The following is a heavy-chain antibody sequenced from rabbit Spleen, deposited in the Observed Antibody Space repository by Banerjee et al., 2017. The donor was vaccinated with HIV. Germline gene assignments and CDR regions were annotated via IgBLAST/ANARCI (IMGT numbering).Heavy chain of an antibody. CDR1: WFSFSPTYN. V-gene: IGHV1S40*01. Sequence: QSLEESGGDLVKPGASLTLTCTASWFSFSPTYNMYWVRQAPGKGLEWIGTIYAGGSGSTDYASWAKGRFPISKTSSTTVTLHMTSLTAADTATYFCAGGSYYVGYNLWGPGTLVTVS. D-gene: IGHD8-1*01. CDR3: AGGSYYVGYNL. J-gene: IGHJ4*01. CDR2: IYAGGSGST.